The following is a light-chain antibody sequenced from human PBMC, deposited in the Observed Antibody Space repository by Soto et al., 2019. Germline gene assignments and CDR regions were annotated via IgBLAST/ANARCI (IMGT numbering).Light chain of an antibody. CDR1: QSVSSR. J-gene: IGKJ5*01. CDR3: QQYNNWPLT. CDR2: GAS. Sequence: DIELTQSPATLSVSVGDRVTITCRASQSVSSRLAWHQQRPGQAPRLLIYGASTRATGVPARFSGSGSGTEFTLTSTSLQPEDFAVYCCQQYNNWPLTFGQGTRLDIK. V-gene: IGKV3D-15*01.